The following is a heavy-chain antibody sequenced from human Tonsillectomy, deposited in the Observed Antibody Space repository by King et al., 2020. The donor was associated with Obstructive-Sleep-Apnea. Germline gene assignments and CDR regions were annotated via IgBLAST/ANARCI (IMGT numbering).Heavy chain of an antibody. V-gene: IGHV4-34*01. CDR1: GGSFSGYY. CDR2: IHRSGST. J-gene: IGHJ4*02. Sequence: VQLQQWGAGLLKPSETLSLTCAVYGGSFSGYYWTWIRQPPGKGLEWIGEIHRSGSTNYNPFLRSRVTISLDTSKTQFSLRLTSVTAADTAVYYCARGSGGTFAYWGQGTLVTVSS. CDR3: ARGSGGTFAY. D-gene: IGHD1-1*01.